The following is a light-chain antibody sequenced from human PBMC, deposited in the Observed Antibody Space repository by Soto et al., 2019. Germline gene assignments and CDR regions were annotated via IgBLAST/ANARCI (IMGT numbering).Light chain of an antibody. CDR1: RSIRHY. Sequence: DIQMTQSPPTLSASVGDRVTITCRASRSIRHYLAWYQQMPGKAPKLLIYGAYTLQSGVPSRFSGSGSGTEFTLTISSLQPDDFGTYFCQHHNSYSQTFGQGTKVEIK. J-gene: IGKJ1*01. CDR3: QHHNSYSQT. V-gene: IGKV1-5*01. CDR2: GAY.